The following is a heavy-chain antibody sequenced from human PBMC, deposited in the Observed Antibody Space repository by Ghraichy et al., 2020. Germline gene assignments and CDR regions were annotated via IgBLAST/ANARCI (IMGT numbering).Heavy chain of an antibody. V-gene: IGHV3-74*01. D-gene: IGHD1-26*01. CDR2: INSEGSVT. Sequence: GGSLRLSCAASGFTLRNYWMQWVRQVPGKGLVWVSHINSEGSVTRYADSVKGRFTISRDNAKNTLYLQMNSLRAEDTAVYYCSRAAVGPTTDYFYHIDVWGKGTTVTVSS. CDR3: SRAAVGPTTDYFYHIDV. CDR1: GFTLRNYW. J-gene: IGHJ6*03.